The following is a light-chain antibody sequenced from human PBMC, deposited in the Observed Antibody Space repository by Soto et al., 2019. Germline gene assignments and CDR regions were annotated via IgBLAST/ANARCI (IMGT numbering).Light chain of an antibody. CDR2: GAS. Sequence: EVVLTQSPGTLSLSPGERATLSCRASQSVSSSDLAWYQQKPGQAPRLLIPGASSRATGIPDRFSGSGSGTDFTLTISRLEPEDFAVFYCQQYGTSPPTFGQGTKVEI. CDR3: QQYGTSPPT. CDR1: QSVSSSD. J-gene: IGKJ1*01. V-gene: IGKV3-20*01.